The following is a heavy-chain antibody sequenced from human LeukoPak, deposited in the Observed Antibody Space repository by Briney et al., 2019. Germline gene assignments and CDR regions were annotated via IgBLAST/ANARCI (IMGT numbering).Heavy chain of an antibody. V-gene: IGHV3-21*01. CDR2: IGHLTGDI. CDR3: ARDPYTGSMFDY. Sequence: GGSLRLSCVTSGFTFKSSSMSWVRQAPGKGLEWVAFIGHLTGDIFYADSVRGRFNISSDAAKDSVYLQMNRLRVDDTAVYFCARDPYTGSMFDYWGHGTLVTVSS. CDR1: GFTFKSSS. J-gene: IGHJ4*01. D-gene: IGHD1-1*01.